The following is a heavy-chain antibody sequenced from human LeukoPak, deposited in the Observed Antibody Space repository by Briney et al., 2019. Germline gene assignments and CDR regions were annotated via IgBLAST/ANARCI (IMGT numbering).Heavy chain of an antibody. CDR3: GRDPNGDYVGAFDF. V-gene: IGHV3-23*01. Sequence: GGSLRLSCEGSGFTFTNYALTWVRQAPGKGLEWVSSIRGSGEGTSCADSVKGRFTMSRDNSKSTLYLQMNSLRAGDTAVYYCGRDPNGDYVGAFDFWGQGTLVTVSS. CDR2: IRGSGEGT. D-gene: IGHD4-17*01. CDR1: GFTFTNYA. J-gene: IGHJ3*01.